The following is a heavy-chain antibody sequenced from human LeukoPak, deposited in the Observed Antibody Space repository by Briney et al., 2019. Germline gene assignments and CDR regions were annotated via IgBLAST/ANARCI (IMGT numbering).Heavy chain of an antibody. J-gene: IGHJ1*01. Sequence: SETLSLTCTVSGGSISSSSYYWGWIRQPPGEGLEWIGSIYYSGSTYYNPSLKSRVTISVDTSKNQFSLKLSSVTAADTAVYYCASILAAAGGREYFQHWGQGTLVTVSS. V-gene: IGHV4-39*07. CDR2: IYYSGST. CDR1: GGSISSSSYY. D-gene: IGHD6-13*01. CDR3: ASILAAAGGREYFQH.